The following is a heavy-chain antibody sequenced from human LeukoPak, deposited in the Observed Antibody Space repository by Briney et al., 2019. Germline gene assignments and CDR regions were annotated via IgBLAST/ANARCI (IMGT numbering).Heavy chain of an antibody. V-gene: IGHV3-33*01. Sequence: PGGSLRLSCAASGFTFSSYGMHWVRQAPGKGLEWVAVIWYDGSNKYYADSVKGRFTISRDNSKNTLYLQMNSLRAEDTAVYYCAREAYSSSWYYYYGMDVWGQGTTVTVSS. CDR1: GFTFSSYG. D-gene: IGHD6-13*01. J-gene: IGHJ6*02. CDR3: AREAYSSSWYYYYGMDV. CDR2: IWYDGSNK.